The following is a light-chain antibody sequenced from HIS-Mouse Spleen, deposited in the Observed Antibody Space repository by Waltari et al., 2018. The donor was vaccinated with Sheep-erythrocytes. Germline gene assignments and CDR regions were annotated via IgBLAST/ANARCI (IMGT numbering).Light chain of an antibody. CDR1: SREAGGYNY. Sequence: QSALTQPRSVSGSPGQSVTISCTGTSREAGGYNYVSWYQQHPGKAPKLMIYDVSKRPSGVPDRFSGSKSGNTASLTISGLQAEDEADYYCCSYAGSYNHVFATGTKVTVL. CDR3: CSYAGSYNHV. J-gene: IGLJ1*01. V-gene: IGLV2-11*01. CDR2: DVS.